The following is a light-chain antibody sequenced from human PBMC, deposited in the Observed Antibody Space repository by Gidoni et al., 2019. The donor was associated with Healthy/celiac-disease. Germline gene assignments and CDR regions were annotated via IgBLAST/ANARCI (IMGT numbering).Light chain of an antibody. V-gene: IGKV4-1*01. J-gene: IGKJ3*01. CDR2: WAS. CDR1: QSVLYSSNNKNY. Sequence: EIVMTQSPDSLAVSLGDRPTIKCKSSQSVLYSSNNKNYLAWYQQKPVRPPNLRIYWASTRKSGVPDRFSGIGSGTDFTLSISCMQAGHAAFYYCQQSYSTSSTFXYXPKVDIK. CDR3: QQSYSTSST.